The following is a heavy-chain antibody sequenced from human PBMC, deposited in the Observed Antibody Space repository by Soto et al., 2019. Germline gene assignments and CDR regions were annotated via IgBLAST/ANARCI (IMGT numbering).Heavy chain of an antibody. V-gene: IGHV3-30*18. D-gene: IGHD3-3*01. CDR1: GFTFSSYG. Sequence: GGSLRLSCAASGFTFSSYGMHWVRQAPGKGLEWVAVISYDGSNKYYADSVKGRFTISRDNSKNTLYQQMNSLRDEDTAVYYCAKGVYDFWSGYYNYYGMDVWGQGTTVTVSS. CDR3: AKGVYDFWSGYYNYYGMDV. J-gene: IGHJ6*02. CDR2: ISYDGSNK.